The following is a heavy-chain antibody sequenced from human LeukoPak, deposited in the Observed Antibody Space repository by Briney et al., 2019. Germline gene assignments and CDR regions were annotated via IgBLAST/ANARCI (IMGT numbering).Heavy chain of an antibody. CDR2: IFYSGTT. D-gene: IGHD5-18*01. J-gene: IGHJ4*02. CDR1: GGSISSNSYF. Sequence: SETLSLTCTVSGGSISSNSYFWAWIRQPPGKGLEWIGGIFYSGTTYYNPSLKSRVTISVDTSKNQFSLKLSSVTAADTAVYYCATAMAFDYWGQGTLVTVSS. V-gene: IGHV4-39*01. CDR3: ATAMAFDY.